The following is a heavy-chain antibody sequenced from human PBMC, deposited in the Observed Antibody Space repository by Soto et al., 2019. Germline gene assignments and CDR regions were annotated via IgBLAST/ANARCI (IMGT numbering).Heavy chain of an antibody. Sequence: GASVKVSCKASGYTFTSYDINWVRQATGQGLEWMGWMNPNSGNTGYAQKFQGRVTMTRNTSISTAYMELSSLRSEDTAVYYCARGFLEGLLYEVPPPYFDYWGQGTLVTVSS. CDR3: ARGFLEGLLYEVPPPYFDY. D-gene: IGHD3-3*01. CDR1: GYTFTSYD. CDR2: MNPNSGNT. J-gene: IGHJ4*02. V-gene: IGHV1-8*01.